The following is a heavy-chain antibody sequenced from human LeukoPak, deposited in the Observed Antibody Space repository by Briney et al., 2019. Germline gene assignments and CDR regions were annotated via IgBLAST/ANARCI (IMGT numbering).Heavy chain of an antibody. Sequence: PGRSLRLSCAASGFTFSSYGMHWVRQAPGKGLEWVAVISYDGSNKYYADSVKGRFTISRDNSKNTLYLQMNSLRAEDTAVYYCASGRGADEIDAFDIWGQGTMVTLSS. CDR2: ISYDGSNK. CDR3: ASGRGADEIDAFDI. V-gene: IGHV3-30*03. J-gene: IGHJ3*02. D-gene: IGHD6-19*01. CDR1: GFTFSSYG.